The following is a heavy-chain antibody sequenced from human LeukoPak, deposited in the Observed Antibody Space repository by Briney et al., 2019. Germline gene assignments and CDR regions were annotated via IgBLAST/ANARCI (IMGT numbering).Heavy chain of an antibody. CDR2: IWYDGSNE. J-gene: IGHJ4*02. V-gene: IGHV3-33*06. D-gene: IGHD1-26*01. Sequence: GGSLRLSCVASGFTFRSHGMHWVRQAPGKGLEWVAVIWYDGSNEYFADSVKGRFTISRDNSKNILYLQMNSLRAEDTAVYYCAKPTIVGATGDYWSQGTLVTVSS. CDR1: GFTFRSHG. CDR3: AKPTIVGATGDY.